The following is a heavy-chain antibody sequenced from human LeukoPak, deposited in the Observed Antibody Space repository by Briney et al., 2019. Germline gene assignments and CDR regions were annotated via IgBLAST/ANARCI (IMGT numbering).Heavy chain of an antibody. CDR1: GFTFSSYW. Sequence: GGSLRLSCAASGFTFSSYWMSWVRQAQGKGLEWVANIKQDGSEKYYVDSVKGRFTISRDNAKNSLYLQMNSLRAEDTAVYYCARPRPGYYMDVWGKGTTVTVSS. D-gene: IGHD1-1*01. CDR3: ARPRPGYYMDV. V-gene: IGHV3-7*01. J-gene: IGHJ6*03. CDR2: IKQDGSEK.